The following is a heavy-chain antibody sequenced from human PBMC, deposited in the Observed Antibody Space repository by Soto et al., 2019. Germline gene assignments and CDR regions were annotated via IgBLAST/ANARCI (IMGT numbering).Heavy chain of an antibody. CDR1: GYTFTSYG. D-gene: IGHD6-19*01. Sequence: QVQLVQSGAEVEKPGASVKVSCKASGYTFTSYGISWVRQAPGQGLEWMGWISAYNGNTNYAQKLQGRVTMTTDTSTSTAYMELRSLRSDDTAVYYCARGLGVSEQWLVGTDAFDIWGQGTMVTVSS. CDR3: ARGLGVSEQWLVGTDAFDI. J-gene: IGHJ3*02. V-gene: IGHV1-18*01. CDR2: ISAYNGNT.